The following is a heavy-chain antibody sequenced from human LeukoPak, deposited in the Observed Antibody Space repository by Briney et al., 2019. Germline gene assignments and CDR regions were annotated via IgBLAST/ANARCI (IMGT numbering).Heavy chain of an antibody. CDR1: GGSFSGYY. Sequence: SETLSLTCAVYGGSFSGYYWSWIRQPPGKGLEWIGEINHSGSTNYNPSLKSRVTISVDTSENQFSLKLSSVTAADTAVYYCARGLNWNDYYYYMDVWGKGTTVTVSS. V-gene: IGHV4-34*01. D-gene: IGHD1-1*01. CDR2: INHSGST. CDR3: ARGLNWNDYYYYMDV. J-gene: IGHJ6*03.